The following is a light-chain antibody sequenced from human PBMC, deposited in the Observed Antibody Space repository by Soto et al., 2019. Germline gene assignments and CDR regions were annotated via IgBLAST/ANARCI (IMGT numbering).Light chain of an antibody. V-gene: IGLV2-14*03. CDR2: DVT. CDR3: SSYTTSNTREIV. CDR1: SSDVGGYNY. J-gene: IGLJ1*01. Sequence: QAVLTPTASVSWSPGQSITISCTGTSSDVGGYNYVSWYQHHPGKAPKLIIYDVTNRPSGVSNPFSGSKSGNTASLTISGLQPEDEADYYYSSYTTSNTREIVFGTGTKVTV.